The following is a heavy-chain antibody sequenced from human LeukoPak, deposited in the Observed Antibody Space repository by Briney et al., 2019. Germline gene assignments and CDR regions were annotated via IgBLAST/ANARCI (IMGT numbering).Heavy chain of an antibody. V-gene: IGHV4-59*01. D-gene: IGHD4-23*01. CDR2: IYYSGNT. J-gene: IGHJ4*02. CDR3: ARSTVVTPFDS. Sequence: SETLSLTCTVPGGSIGSYYWSWIRQPPGKGLEWIGYIYYSGNTNYNPSLKSRVTISEDTSKNQFSLKLSSVTAADTAVYYCARSTVVTPFDSWGQGTLVTVSS. CDR1: GGSIGSYY.